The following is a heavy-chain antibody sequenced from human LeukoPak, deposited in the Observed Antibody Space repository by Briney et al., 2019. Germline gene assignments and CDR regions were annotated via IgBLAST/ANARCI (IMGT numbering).Heavy chain of an antibody. Sequence: SQTLSLTCTVSGGSISSGDYYWSWIRQPPGKGLEWIGYIYYSGSTYYNPSLKSRVTISVDTSKNQFSLKLSSVTAADTAVYYCARTDPDFGAGMDVWGQGTTVTVSS. CDR1: GGSISSGDYY. CDR3: ARTDPDFGAGMDV. V-gene: IGHV4-30-4*01. D-gene: IGHD3-16*01. J-gene: IGHJ6*02. CDR2: IYYSGST.